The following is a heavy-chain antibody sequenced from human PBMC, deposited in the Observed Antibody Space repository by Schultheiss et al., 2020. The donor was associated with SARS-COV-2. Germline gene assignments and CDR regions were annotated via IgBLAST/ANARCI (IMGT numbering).Heavy chain of an antibody. CDR3: VRVMSTTSGSDWLDP. CDR2: SRNKARSYTT. D-gene: IGHD1-26*01. CDR1: GFPFSERF. J-gene: IGHJ5*02. Sequence: GGSLSLSCVVSGFPFSERFMDWVRQAPGKGLEWVGRSRNKARSYTTEYAASVKGRFSISRDDSKNSLYLQMINLEIEDTAVYYCVRVMSTTSGSDWLDPWGQGTLVTVSS. V-gene: IGHV3-72*01.